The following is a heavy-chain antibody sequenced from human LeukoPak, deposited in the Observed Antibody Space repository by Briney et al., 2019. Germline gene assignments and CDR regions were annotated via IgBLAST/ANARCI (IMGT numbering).Heavy chain of an antibody. CDR1: GGTFSSYA. D-gene: IGHD6-6*01. J-gene: IGHJ6*02. V-gene: IGHV1-69*13. CDR3: ALTSLYGMDV. Sequence: GASVKVSCKASGGTFSSYAISWVRQAPGQGLEWMGGIIPIFGTANYAQKFQGGVTITADESTSTAYMELSSLRSEDTAVYYCALTSLYGMDVWGQGTTVTVSS. CDR2: IIPIFGTA.